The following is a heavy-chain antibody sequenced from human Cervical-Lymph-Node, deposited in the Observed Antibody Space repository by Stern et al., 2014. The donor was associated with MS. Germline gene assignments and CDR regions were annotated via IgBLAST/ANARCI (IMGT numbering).Heavy chain of an antibody. Sequence: QVQLVQSGGGVVQPGTSLRLSCAVSGFTFSNYGMHWVRQAPGKGLEWAAVISFDADVKFYADYVKGRFTISRDTPKNTMYLQLNSLKVEDTAVYFCAKKSVGTTGTTTAFDYWGQGTLVTVSS. D-gene: IGHD1-1*01. J-gene: IGHJ4*02. CDR2: ISFDADVK. CDR1: GFTFSNYG. V-gene: IGHV3-30*18. CDR3: AKKSVGTTGTTTAFDY.